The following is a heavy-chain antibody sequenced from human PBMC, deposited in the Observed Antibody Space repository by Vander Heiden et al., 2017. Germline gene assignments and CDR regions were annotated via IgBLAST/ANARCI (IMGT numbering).Heavy chain of an antibody. D-gene: IGHD3-16*01. CDR1: GGTFNIYT. CDR2: SVPISGTA. J-gene: IGHJ2*01. Sequence: QVQLVQSGAEVKKPESSVKVSCKASGGTFNIYTIHWVRQAPGQGLEWMGGSVPISGTANYAQKFQGRVTITADESTSTAYMELTSLRSEDTAVYYCASVLGDWRFDLWGRGTLVTVSS. CDR3: ASVLGDWRFDL. V-gene: IGHV1-69*01.